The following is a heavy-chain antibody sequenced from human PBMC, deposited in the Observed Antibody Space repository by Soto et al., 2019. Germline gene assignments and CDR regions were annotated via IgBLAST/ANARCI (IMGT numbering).Heavy chain of an antibody. Sequence: PGGSLRLSCAASGLTFTSYSMNWVRQAPGKGLEWVSFISGSSSTIYYADSVKGRFTISRDNAKNSLYLQMNSLRDEDTAVYYCARDRGYTYGFDGWGQGARVTVAS. V-gene: IGHV3-48*02. D-gene: IGHD5-18*01. CDR3: ARDRGYTYGFDG. J-gene: IGHJ4*02. CDR2: ISGSSSTI. CDR1: GLTFTSYS.